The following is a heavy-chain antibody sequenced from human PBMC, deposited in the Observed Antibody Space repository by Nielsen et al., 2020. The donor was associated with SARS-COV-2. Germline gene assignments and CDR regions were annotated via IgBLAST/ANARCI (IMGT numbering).Heavy chain of an antibody. Sequence: SLKISCAASGFTFDDYAMHWVRQAPGKGLEWVSGINWNSGSIVYADSVKGRFTISRDNAKSSLYLQMNGLHQGPIGLPPGTLLQEHLWG. V-gene: IGHV3-9*01. CDR1: GFTFDDYA. CDR2: INWNSGSI. CDR3: TLLQEHL. J-gene: IGHJ6*01.